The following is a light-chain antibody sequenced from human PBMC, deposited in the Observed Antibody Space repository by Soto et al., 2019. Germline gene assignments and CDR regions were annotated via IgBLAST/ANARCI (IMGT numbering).Light chain of an antibody. CDR2: DAS. Sequence: DIQMTQSPSSLSASVGDRVTITCQASQDISNYLNWYQQKPGKAPKLLIYDASNLETGVPSRFSGSGSGTDFNFTISSLRPQDIETYYCQQYDNLPLTFGAGTKVDIX. J-gene: IGKJ4*02. CDR1: QDISNY. CDR3: QQYDNLPLT. V-gene: IGKV1-33*01.